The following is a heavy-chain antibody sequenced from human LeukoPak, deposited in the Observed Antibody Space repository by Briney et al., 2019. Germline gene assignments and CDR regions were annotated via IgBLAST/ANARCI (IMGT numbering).Heavy chain of an antibody. Sequence: PSETLSLTCTVSGGSISSSSYYWGWIRQTAVKGLEWIGSIYYSGSTYYNPSLKSRVTISVDTSKNQFSLKLSSVTAADTAVYYCARHEVHCSSTSCYYWFDPWGQGTLVTVSS. CDR2: IYYSGST. J-gene: IGHJ5*02. D-gene: IGHD2-2*01. CDR3: ARHEVHCSSTSCYYWFDP. V-gene: IGHV4-39*01. CDR1: GGSISSSSYY.